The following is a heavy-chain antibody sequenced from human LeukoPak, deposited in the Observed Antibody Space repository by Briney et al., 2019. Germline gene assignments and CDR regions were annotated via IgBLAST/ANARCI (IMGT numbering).Heavy chain of an antibody. Sequence: SVKGSCKASGGTFSRYTISWVRQAPGQGREWMGRIIPILGIANYAQKFQGRVTLTADKSTSSAYMELSSLRSEDTAVYYCASSPGSSSWRSTIDYWGQGTLVTVSS. D-gene: IGHD6-13*01. CDR1: GGTFSRYT. V-gene: IGHV1-69*02. J-gene: IGHJ4*02. CDR3: ASSPGSSSWRSTIDY. CDR2: IIPILGIA.